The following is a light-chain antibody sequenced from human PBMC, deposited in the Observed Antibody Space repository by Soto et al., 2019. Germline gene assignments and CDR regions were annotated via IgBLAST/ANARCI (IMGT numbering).Light chain of an antibody. CDR1: NSNLGAGYD. J-gene: IGLJ1*01. V-gene: IGLV1-40*01. Sequence: QSVLTQPPSVSGVPGQRVTISCTGNNSNLGAGYDVHWYQQLPGAAPKLVVFGNRNRPSGVPERFSGSNSGNTATLTISRVEAGDEADYYCQVWDTSSDHYVFGTGTKVTVL. CDR2: GNR. CDR3: QVWDTSSDHYV.